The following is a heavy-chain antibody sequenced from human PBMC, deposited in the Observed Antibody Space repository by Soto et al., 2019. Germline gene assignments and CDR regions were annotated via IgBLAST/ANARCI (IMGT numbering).Heavy chain of an antibody. J-gene: IGHJ6*02. Sequence: PSETLSLTCTVSGGSISTSSYHWAWIRQPPGKGLEWIASIYYSGSTYYNPSLKSRATISVDTSKNQFSLKLSSVTAADTAVYYCARRLYYDSSGFEGGGMDVWGQGTTVTVSS. CDR1: GGSISTSSYH. CDR3: ARRLYYDSSGFEGGGMDV. D-gene: IGHD3-22*01. V-gene: IGHV4-39*01. CDR2: IYYSGST.